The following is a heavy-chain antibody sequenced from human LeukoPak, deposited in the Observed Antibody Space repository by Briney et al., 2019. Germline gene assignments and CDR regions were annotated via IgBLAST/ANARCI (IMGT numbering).Heavy chain of an antibody. CDR1: GYTFTSYY. CDR3: AREGGEDYDSSGYYLVY. D-gene: IGHD3-22*01. Sequence: ASVKVSCKASGYTFTSYYMHWVRQAPGQGLEWMGIINPSGGSTSYAQKFQGRVTMTRDTSTTTVYMDLSSLRSEDTAVYYCAREGGEDYDSSGYYLVYWGQGTLVTVSS. CDR2: INPSGGST. V-gene: IGHV1-46*03. J-gene: IGHJ4*02.